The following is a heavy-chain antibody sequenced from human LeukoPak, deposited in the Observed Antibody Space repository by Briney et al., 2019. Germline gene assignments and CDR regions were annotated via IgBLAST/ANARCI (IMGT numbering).Heavy chain of an antibody. Sequence: PSETLSLTCTVYGGSISSYYWSWIRQPAGKGLEWIGRIYTSGSTNYNPSLKSRVTMSVDTSKNQFSLKLSSVTAADTAVYYCARGRYYYGSGTRGYYYYMDVWGKGTTVTVSS. CDR1: GGSISSYY. D-gene: IGHD3-10*01. CDR2: IYTSGST. J-gene: IGHJ6*03. V-gene: IGHV4-4*07. CDR3: ARGRYYYGSGTRGYYYYMDV.